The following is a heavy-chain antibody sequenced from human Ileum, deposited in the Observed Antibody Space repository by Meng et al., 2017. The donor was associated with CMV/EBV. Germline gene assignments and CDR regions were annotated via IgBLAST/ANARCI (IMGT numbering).Heavy chain of an antibody. CDR1: GGPISSSSYY. Sequence: SETLSLTCTVSGGPISSSSYYWGWIRQPPGKGLEWIGSIYYSGSTYYNPSLKSRVTISVDTSKNQFSLKLSSVTAADTAVYYCANLRFLEWLSHVGMDVWGQGTTVTVSS. V-gene: IGHV4-39*01. J-gene: IGHJ6*02. CDR3: ANLRFLEWLSHVGMDV. CDR2: IYYSGST. D-gene: IGHD3-3*01.